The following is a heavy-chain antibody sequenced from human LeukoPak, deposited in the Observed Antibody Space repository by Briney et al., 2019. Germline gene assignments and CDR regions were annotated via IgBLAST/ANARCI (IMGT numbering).Heavy chain of an antibody. CDR3: AGDLNYYDSRLDAFDI. J-gene: IGHJ3*02. CDR1: GFTFSSYA. V-gene: IGHV3-30*01. Sequence: GGSLRLSCAASGFTFSSYAMHWVRQAPGKGLEWVAVISYDGSNKYYADSVKGRFTISRDNSKNTLYLQMNSLRAEDTAVYYCAGDLNYYDSRLDAFDIWGQGTMVTVSS. CDR2: ISYDGSNK. D-gene: IGHD3-22*01.